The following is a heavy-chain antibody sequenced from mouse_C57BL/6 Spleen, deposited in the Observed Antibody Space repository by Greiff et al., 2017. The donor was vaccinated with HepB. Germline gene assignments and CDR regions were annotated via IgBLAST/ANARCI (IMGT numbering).Heavy chain of an antibody. CDR3: ARTYGRGYFDV. Sequence: KLVESGPGLVQPSQSLSITCTVSGFSLTSYGVHWVRQSPGKGLEWLGVIWSGGSTDYNAAFISRLSISKDNSKSQVFFKMNSLQADDTAIYYCARTYGRGYFDVWGTGTTVTVSS. D-gene: IGHD1-1*01. CDR1: GFSLTSYG. J-gene: IGHJ1*03. CDR2: IWSGGST. V-gene: IGHV2-2*01.